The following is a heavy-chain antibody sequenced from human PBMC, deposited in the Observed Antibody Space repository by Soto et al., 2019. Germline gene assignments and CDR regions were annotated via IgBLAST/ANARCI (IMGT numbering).Heavy chain of an antibody. CDR3: ARGIATGQLDP. Sequence: ASVKVSCKASGYTFTRYTMNWVRQAPGQRLEWMGWINPDNGNTKSSQKFQDRVIITRDTSASTAYMDLSSLRSEDTAEYDCARGIATGQLDPWGQGTLVTVSS. CDR1: GYTFTRYT. D-gene: IGHD2-15*01. V-gene: IGHV1-3*01. J-gene: IGHJ5*01. CDR2: INPDNGNT.